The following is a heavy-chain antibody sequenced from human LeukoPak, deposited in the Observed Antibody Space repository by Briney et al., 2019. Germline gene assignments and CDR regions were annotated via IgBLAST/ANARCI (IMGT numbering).Heavy chain of an antibody. Sequence: GGSLRLSCAASGFTFDDYAMHWVRQAPGKGLEWVSGISWNSGSIGYADSVKGRFTISRDNAKNSLYLLMNSLRAEDTALYYCAKEMYYYDSSGYYHLYGMDVWGQGTTVTVSS. V-gene: IGHV3-9*01. J-gene: IGHJ6*02. CDR3: AKEMYYYDSSGYYHLYGMDV. CDR2: ISWNSGSI. CDR1: GFTFDDYA. D-gene: IGHD3-22*01.